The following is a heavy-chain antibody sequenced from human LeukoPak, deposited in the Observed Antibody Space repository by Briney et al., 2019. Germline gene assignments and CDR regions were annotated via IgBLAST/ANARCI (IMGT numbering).Heavy chain of an antibody. CDR3: ARSKWGSSSWYPFDAFDI. Sequence: GGSLRLSCAASGFNFSSYDMHWVRQATGKGLEWVSAIGTTGDTYYLGSVKGRFSISRETVKNSLYLQMNSLGAGDTAVYYCARSKWGSSSWYPFDAFDIWGQGTMVTVSS. V-gene: IGHV3-13*01. CDR2: IGTTGDT. CDR1: GFNFSSYD. D-gene: IGHD6-13*01. J-gene: IGHJ3*02.